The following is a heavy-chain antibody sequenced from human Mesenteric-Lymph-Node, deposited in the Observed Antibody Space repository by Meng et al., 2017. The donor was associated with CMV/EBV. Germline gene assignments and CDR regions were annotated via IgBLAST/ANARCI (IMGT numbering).Heavy chain of an antibody. J-gene: IGHJ4*02. D-gene: IGHD3-9*01. Sequence: TSNVMNGVGKDNGQGLEWMGWINTNTGNPTYAQGFTGRFVFSLDTSVSTAYLQISSLKAEDTAVYYCARAPEYYHILTGYFPYSFAYWGRGTLVTVSS. V-gene: IGHV7-4-1*02. CDR3: ARAPEYYHILTGYFPYSFAY. CDR2: INTNTGNP. CDR1: TSNV.